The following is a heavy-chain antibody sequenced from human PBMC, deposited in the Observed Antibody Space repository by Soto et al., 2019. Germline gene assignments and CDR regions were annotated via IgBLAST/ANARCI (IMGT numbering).Heavy chain of an antibody. CDR1: GVSIISSNW. J-gene: IGHJ4*02. CDR2: IYHSGST. Sequence: SETLSLTCAVSGVSIISSNWWSWVRQPPGKGLEWIGEIYHSGSTNYNPSLKSRVTISVDKSKNQFSLKLSSVTAADTAVYYCARGTYYGGNSDYWGQGTLVTVSS. D-gene: IGHD4-17*01. V-gene: IGHV4-4*02. CDR3: ARGTYYGGNSDY.